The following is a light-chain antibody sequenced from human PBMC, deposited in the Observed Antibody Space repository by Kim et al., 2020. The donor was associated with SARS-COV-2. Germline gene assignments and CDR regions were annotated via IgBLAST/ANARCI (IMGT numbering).Light chain of an antibody. CDR1: QSVSSSY. V-gene: IGKV3-20*01. J-gene: IGKJ5*01. CDR3: QQNDSSPIT. CDR2: GAS. Sequence: EIVLTQSPGTLSLSPGERATLSCRASQSVSSSYSACYQKKPGAAPRLLIYGASSRATGIPGRFSGSGAGTDFTLTISRLEHEDVAVYYCQQNDSSPITFGQGTRLEIK.